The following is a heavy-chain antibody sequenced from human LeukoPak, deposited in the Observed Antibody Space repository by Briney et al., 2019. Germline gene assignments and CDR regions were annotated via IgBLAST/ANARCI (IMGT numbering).Heavy chain of an antibody. CDR2: IYTSGST. Sequence: SETLSLTCTVSGGSISSGSYYWSWIRQPAGKGLEWIGRIYTSGSTNYNPSLKSRVTLSVDTSKNQFSLKLSSVTAADTAVYYCARGDRSDSPYYYYYMDVWGKGTTVTVSS. V-gene: IGHV4-61*02. CDR3: ARGDRSDSPYYYYYMDV. CDR1: GGSISSGSYY. D-gene: IGHD3-22*01. J-gene: IGHJ6*03.